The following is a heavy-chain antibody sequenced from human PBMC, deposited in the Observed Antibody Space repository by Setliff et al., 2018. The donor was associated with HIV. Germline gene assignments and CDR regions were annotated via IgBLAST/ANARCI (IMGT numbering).Heavy chain of an antibody. CDR2: IHASGKT. D-gene: IGHD2-21*02. J-gene: IGHJ4*02. V-gene: IGHV4-61*05. CDR1: GGSISSSSYY. Sequence: SETLSLTCTVPGGSISSSSYYWNWIRQPPGKGLEWIGYIHASGKTNYNPSLKSRVTISLDTSKMQFSLHLTSVTAADTAVYYCATLDPSGGNFLAYWGQGTLVTVSS. CDR3: ATLDPSGGNFLAY.